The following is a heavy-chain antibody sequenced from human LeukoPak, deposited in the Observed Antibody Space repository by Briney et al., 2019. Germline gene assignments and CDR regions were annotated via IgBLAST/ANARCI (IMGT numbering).Heavy chain of an antibody. CDR1: GGSISSYY. Sequence: SETLSLTCTVSGGSISSYYWSWIRQPPGKGLEWIGYIYYSGSTNYNPSLKSRATISVDTSKNQFSLKLSSVTAADTAVYYCAREGRWLQFWDYWGQGTLVTVSS. CDR3: AREGRWLQFWDY. J-gene: IGHJ4*02. V-gene: IGHV4-59*01. D-gene: IGHD5-24*01. CDR2: IYYSGST.